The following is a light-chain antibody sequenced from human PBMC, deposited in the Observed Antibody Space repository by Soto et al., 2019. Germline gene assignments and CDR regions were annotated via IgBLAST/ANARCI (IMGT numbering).Light chain of an antibody. J-gene: IGKJ1*01. V-gene: IGKV1-5*03. Sequence: DIQMTQSPSTLSGSVGDRVTITCRASQTISSWLAWYQQKPGKAPKLLIYKASTLKSGVPSRFSGSGSGTEFTLTISSLQPDDFATYYCLQYNGYYRTFGQGTTGDIK. CDR3: LQYNGYYRT. CDR2: KAS. CDR1: QTISSW.